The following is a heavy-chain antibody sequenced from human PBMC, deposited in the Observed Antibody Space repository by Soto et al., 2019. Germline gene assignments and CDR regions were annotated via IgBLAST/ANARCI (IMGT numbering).Heavy chain of an antibody. Sequence: PSETLSLTCAVYGGSFSAYYWSWVRQPPGKGLEWIGEIIHSESTKYHPSLKTRVTISVDTSKNQFSLKRSSVTAADTAVYYCARQRPTDGRWEFANYYGMEVWGKGTPVTVS. CDR1: GGSFSAYY. J-gene: IGHJ6*04. CDR3: ARQRPTDGRWEFANYYGMEV. CDR2: IIHSEST. V-gene: IGHV4-34*12. D-gene: IGHD1-26*01.